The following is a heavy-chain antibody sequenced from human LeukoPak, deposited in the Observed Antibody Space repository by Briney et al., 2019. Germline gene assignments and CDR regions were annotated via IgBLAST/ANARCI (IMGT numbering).Heavy chain of an antibody. D-gene: IGHD2-2*02. V-gene: IGHV3-21*01. CDR3: AGESVVPAAISAFDI. CDR1: GFTFSSHS. CDR2: ISSSSSYI. J-gene: IGHJ3*02. Sequence: GGSLRLSCAASGFTFSSHSMNWVRQAPGKGLEWVSSISSSSSYIYYADSVKGRFTISRDNAKNSLYLQMNSLRAEDSAVYYCAGESVVPAAISAFDIWGQGTMVTVSS.